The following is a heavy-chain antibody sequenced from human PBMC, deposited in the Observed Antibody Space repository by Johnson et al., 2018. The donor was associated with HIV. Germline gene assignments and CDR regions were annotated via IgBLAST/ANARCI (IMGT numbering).Heavy chain of an antibody. J-gene: IGHJ3*02. CDR1: GFTFSSYA. V-gene: IGHV3-30*04. CDR2: ISYDGSNK. CDR3: AKANYYVYAFDI. D-gene: IGHD3-22*01. Sequence: QVQLVESGGGVVQPGRSLRLSCAASGFTFSSYAMHWVRQAPGKGLEWVAVISYDGSNKYYADSVKGRFTISRDNSKNTLYLQMNSLRAEDTAVYYCAKANYYVYAFDIWGQGTMVTVSS.